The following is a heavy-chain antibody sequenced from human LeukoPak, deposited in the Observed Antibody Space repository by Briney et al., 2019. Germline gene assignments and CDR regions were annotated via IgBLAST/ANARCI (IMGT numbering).Heavy chain of an antibody. J-gene: IGHJ6*03. CDR3: ARGREPLVATIRYYYMDV. Sequence: KSSETLSLTCAVYGGSFSGYYWSWIRQPPGKGLEWIGEINHSGSTNYNPSLKSRVTVSVDTSKNQFSLKLSSVTAADTAVYYCARGREPLVATIRYYYMDVWGKGTTVTVSS. CDR1: GGSFSGYY. V-gene: IGHV4-34*01. CDR2: INHSGST. D-gene: IGHD5-12*01.